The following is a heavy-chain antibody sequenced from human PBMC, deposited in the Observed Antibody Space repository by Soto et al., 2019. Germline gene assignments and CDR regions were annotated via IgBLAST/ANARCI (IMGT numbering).Heavy chain of an antibody. J-gene: IGHJ4*02. CDR2: TSYDGSNK. CDR3: AKARTYYDFWSGYFDY. Sequence: GGSLRLSCAAAGFIFSNYGMHWVRPAPGKGLEWVAVTSYDGSNKYYEDSVKGRFTISRDNSKNTVYLQMNSLRAEDTAVYYCAKARTYYDFWSGYFDYWGQGIQVTVSS. D-gene: IGHD3-3*01. CDR1: GFIFSNYG. V-gene: IGHV3-30*18.